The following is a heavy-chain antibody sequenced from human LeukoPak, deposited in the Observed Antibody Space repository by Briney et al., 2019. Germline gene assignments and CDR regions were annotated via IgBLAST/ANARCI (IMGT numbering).Heavy chain of an antibody. CDR2: ISSSSSTI. V-gene: IGHV3-48*04. D-gene: IGHD4-11*01. J-gene: IGHJ1*01. CDR1: GFTFSSYS. CDR3: ARDPTVMGEYFQH. Sequence: PGGSLRLSCAASGFTFSSYSMNWVRQAPGKGLEWVSYISSSSSTIYYADSVKGRFTISRDNAKNSLYLQMNSLRAEDTAVYYCARDPTVMGEYFQHWGQGTLVTVSS.